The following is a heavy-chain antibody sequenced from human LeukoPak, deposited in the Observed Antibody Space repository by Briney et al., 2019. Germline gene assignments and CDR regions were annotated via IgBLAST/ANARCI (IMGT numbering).Heavy chain of an antibody. CDR3: ARLVDSSSSKELLYYMDV. CDR1: GSSFTSYW. J-gene: IGHJ6*03. V-gene: IGHV5-51*01. Sequence: GESLQISCKGSGSSFTSYWIGWVRQLPGKGLEWMGIIYPGDSDTRYSPSFQGQVTISADKSISTAYLQWSSLKASDTAMYYCARLVDSSSSKELLYYMDVWGKGTTVTVSS. D-gene: IGHD6-6*01. CDR2: IYPGDSDT.